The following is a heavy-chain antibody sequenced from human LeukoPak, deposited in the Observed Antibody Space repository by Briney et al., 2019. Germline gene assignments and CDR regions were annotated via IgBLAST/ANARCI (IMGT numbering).Heavy chain of an antibody. J-gene: IGHJ6*02. CDR1: GGSISSSSYY. D-gene: IGHD3-10*01. CDR2: IYYSGSA. CDR3: ARLTLVTGVEFIYGLDV. V-gene: IGHV4-39*01. Sequence: SETLSLTCTASGGSISSSSYYWVWVRQPPGKGLEWIGSIYYSGSAYYNPSLKSRVSIAVDTSKNQFSLKLSSVTAADTAVYYCARLTLVTGVEFIYGLDVWGQGTTVTVSS.